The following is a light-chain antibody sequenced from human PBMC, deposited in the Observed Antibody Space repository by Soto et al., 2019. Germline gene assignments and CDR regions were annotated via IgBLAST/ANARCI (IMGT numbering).Light chain of an antibody. Sequence: EIVMTQSPATLSVSPGERATLSCRASQSVSSNLAWYQQKPGQAPRLLMYGASTKATGIPARFSGSGSGTDVTLPISSLQSEDFAVYYCQQYNNWPPGWTFGQGTKVEIK. V-gene: IGKV3-15*01. CDR1: QSVSSN. J-gene: IGKJ1*01. CDR2: GAS. CDR3: QQYNNWPPGWT.